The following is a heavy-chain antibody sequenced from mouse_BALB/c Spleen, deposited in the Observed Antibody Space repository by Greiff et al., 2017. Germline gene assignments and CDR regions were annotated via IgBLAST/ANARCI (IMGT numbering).Heavy chain of an antibody. Sequence: EVNVVESGGGLVQPGGSLRLSCATSGFTFTGYYMSWVRQPPGKGLAWLGFIRNRANGYTTEYSASVKGRFTISRDNSQSILYLHMNTLEAEARAAYYSARDNYFDYWGQGTTLTVSA. CDR2: IRNRANGYTT. CDR1: GFTFTGYY. J-gene: IGHJ2*01. CDR3: ARDNYFDY. V-gene: IGHV7-3*02.